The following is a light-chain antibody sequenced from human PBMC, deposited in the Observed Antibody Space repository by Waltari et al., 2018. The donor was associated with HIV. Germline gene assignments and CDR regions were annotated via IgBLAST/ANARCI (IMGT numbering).Light chain of an antibody. CDR1: QTVLYSATTKNL. Sequence: DIVVTQSPDSLTVSLGERATINCKSSQTVLYSATTKNLLAWYQQKPGQPPKLLFYWASTRGSGVPDRFSGSGSGTDFTLTISSLQTEDVAVYFCQQYFTIPYTFGQGTKLQIK. V-gene: IGKV4-1*01. CDR2: WAS. J-gene: IGKJ2*01. CDR3: QQYFTIPYT.